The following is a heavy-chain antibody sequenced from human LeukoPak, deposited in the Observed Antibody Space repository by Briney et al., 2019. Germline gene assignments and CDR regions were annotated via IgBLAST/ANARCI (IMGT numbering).Heavy chain of an antibody. J-gene: IGHJ6*03. Sequence: PSETLSLTCTVSGGSISSYYWSWIRQPPGKGLEWIGYIYYSGSTNYNPSLKSRVTISVDTSKNQFSLKLSSVTAADTAVYYCARDGSGPYYYYYMDVWGKGTTVTVSS. CDR2: IYYSGST. D-gene: IGHD3-10*01. CDR1: GGSISSYY. V-gene: IGHV4-59*01. CDR3: ARDGSGPYYYYYMDV.